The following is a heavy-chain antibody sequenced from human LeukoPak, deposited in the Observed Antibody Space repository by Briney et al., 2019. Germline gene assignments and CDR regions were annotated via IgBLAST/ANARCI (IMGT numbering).Heavy chain of an antibody. J-gene: IGHJ4*02. CDR2: ISANSGNT. D-gene: IGHD3-10*01. V-gene: IGHV1-18*01. CDR3: ARGGNSGTHYKFDY. Sequence: GASVKVSCKASGYTFTSYGITWVRQAPGQGLEWMGWISANSGNTNYAQKLQERVTMTTDTSSSTAYMELRSLRSDDTAVYFCARGGNSGTHYKFDYWGQGTLVTVSS. CDR1: GYTFTSYG.